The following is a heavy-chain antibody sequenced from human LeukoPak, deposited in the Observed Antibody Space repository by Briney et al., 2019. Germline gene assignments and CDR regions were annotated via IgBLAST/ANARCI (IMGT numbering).Heavy chain of an antibody. D-gene: IGHD3-16*02. CDR1: GFTFSSYA. CDR2: ISYDGSNK. Sequence: PGGSLRLSCAASGFTFSSYAMHWVRQAPGKGLEWVAVISYDGSNKYYADSVKGRFTISRDNSKNTLYLQMNSLRAEDTAVYYCAREHYDYVWGSYRSYYFDYWGQGTLVTVSS. V-gene: IGHV3-30*04. CDR3: AREHYDYVWGSYRSYYFDY. J-gene: IGHJ4*02.